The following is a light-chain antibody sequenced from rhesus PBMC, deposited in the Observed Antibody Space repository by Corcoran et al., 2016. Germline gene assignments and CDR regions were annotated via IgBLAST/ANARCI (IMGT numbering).Light chain of an antibody. Sequence: DIQMTQSPSSLSASVGDRVTITCRASQGISYGLAWYQQKPGKAPNLLNYKASNLQSGVPSRLSGSGAGTDFTLTISSLQPEDFATYYCHQYYSAPYNFGQGTKVEIK. CDR1: QGISYG. CDR2: KAS. V-gene: IGKV1-21*01. J-gene: IGKJ2*01. CDR3: HQYYSAPYN.